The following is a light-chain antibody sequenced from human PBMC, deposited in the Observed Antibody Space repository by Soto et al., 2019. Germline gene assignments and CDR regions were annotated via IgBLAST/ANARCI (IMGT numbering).Light chain of an antibody. Sequence: QSALAQPASVSGSPGQSITISCTGTSSDVGDYNYVSWYQQNPGKAPKLMIYEVSNRPSGVSNRFSGSKSGNTASLTISGLQAEDEADYYCSSYTSSSTVIFGGGTQLTVL. J-gene: IGLJ2*01. CDR3: SSYTSSSTVI. CDR2: EVS. CDR1: SSDVGDYNY. V-gene: IGLV2-14*01.